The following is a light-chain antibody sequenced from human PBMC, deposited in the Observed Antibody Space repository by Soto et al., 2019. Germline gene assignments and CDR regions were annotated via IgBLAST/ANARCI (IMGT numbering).Light chain of an antibody. CDR3: QQRSNWPPSWT. Sequence: EIELTQSPGTLSLSPGERATLSCRASQSVSSSYLAWYQQKPGQAPRLLIYDASSRATGIPDRFSGSGSGTDFTLTISRLQPEDFAVYYCQQRSNWPPSWTFGQGTKVEIK. V-gene: IGKV3D-20*02. J-gene: IGKJ1*01. CDR1: QSVSSSY. CDR2: DAS.